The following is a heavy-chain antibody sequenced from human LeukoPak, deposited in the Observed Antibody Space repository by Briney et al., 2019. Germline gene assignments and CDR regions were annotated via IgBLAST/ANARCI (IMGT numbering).Heavy chain of an antibody. Sequence: SETLSLTCAVYGGSFSGYYWSWIRQPPGKGLEWIGEINHSGSTNYNPSLKSRVTMSVDTSKNQFSLKLSSVTAADTAVYYCVGQDGMDVWGQGTTVTVSS. CDR1: GGSFSGYY. V-gene: IGHV4-34*01. CDR3: VGQDGMDV. J-gene: IGHJ6*02. CDR2: INHSGST.